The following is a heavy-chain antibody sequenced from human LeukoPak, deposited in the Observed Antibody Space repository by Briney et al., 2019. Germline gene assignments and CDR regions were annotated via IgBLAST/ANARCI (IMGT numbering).Heavy chain of an antibody. CDR3: ARVLLWFGDLAPLYFDY. CDR2: IYYSGST. V-gene: IGHV4-59*01. J-gene: IGHJ4*02. CDR1: GGSISSYY. D-gene: IGHD3-10*01. Sequence: SETLSLTCTVSGGSISSYYWSWIRQPPGKGLEWIGYIYYSGSTNYNPSLKSRVTISVDTSKNQFSLKLSSVTAADTAVYYCARVLLWFGDLAPLYFDYWDQGTLVTVSP.